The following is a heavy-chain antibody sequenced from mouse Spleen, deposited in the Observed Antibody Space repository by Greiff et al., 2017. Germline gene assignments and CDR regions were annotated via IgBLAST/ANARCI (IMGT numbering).Heavy chain of an antibody. V-gene: IGHV1-53*01. D-gene: IGHD2-2*01. CDR1: GYTFTSYW. CDR3: ARGTIYYGYDWFAY. CDR2: INPSNGGS. J-gene: IGHJ3*01. Sequence: QVQLQQPGTELVKPGASVKLSCKASGYTFTSYWMHRVKQRPGQGLEWIGNINPSNGGSNYNEKFKSKATLTVDKSSSTAYMQLSSLTSEDSAVYYCARGTIYYGYDWFAYWGQGTLVTVSA.